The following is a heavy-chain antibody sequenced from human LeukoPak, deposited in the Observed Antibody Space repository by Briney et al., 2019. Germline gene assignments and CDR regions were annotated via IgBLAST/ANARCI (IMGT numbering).Heavy chain of an antibody. CDR2: IIPIFGIA. D-gene: IGHD3-10*01. Sequence: SVKVSCKASGGTFSSYAISWVRQAPGQGLEWMGRIIPIFGIANYAQKFQGRVTTTADKSTSTAYMELSSLRSEDTAVYYCARSVYGSGSSYFDYWGQGTLVTVSS. J-gene: IGHJ4*02. CDR3: ARSVYGSGSSYFDY. V-gene: IGHV1-69*04. CDR1: GGTFSSYA.